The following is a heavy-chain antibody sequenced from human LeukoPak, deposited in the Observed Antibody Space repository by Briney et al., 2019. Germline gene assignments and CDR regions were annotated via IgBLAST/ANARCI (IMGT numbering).Heavy chain of an antibody. CDR2: MNPNSGNT. J-gene: IGHJ5*02. D-gene: IGHD4-17*01. Sequence: GASVKVSCKASGYTFTSYDINWVRQATGQGLECMGWMNPNSGNTGYAQKFQGRVTITRNTSISTAYMELSSLRSEDTAVYYCARVAYGDYSNWFDPWGQGTLVTVSS. CDR3: ARVAYGDYSNWFDP. V-gene: IGHV1-8*03. CDR1: GYTFTSYD.